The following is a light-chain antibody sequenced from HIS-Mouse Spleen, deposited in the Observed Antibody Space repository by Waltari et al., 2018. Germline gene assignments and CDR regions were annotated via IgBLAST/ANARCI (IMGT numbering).Light chain of an antibody. Sequence: SYVLTQPPSVSVAPGKTARITCRGNNIGSKSIQWYQQKPGQAPVLVVYDDSDRPSGIPERFSGSNSGNTATLTISRVEAGDEADYYCQVWDSSSDHVVFGGGTKLTVL. V-gene: IGLV3-21*03. J-gene: IGLJ2*01. CDR1: NIGSKS. CDR3: QVWDSSSDHVV. CDR2: DDS.